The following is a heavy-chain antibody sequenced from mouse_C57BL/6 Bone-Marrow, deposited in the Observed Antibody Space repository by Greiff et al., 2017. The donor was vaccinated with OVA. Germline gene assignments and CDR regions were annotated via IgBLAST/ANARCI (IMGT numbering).Heavy chain of an antibody. V-gene: IGHV1-55*01. D-gene: IGHD1-1*01. J-gene: IGHJ2*01. CDR1: GYTFTSYW. CDR2: IYPGSGST. CDR3: ARRNYGSSGAFDY. Sequence: QVQLKQPGAELVKPGASVKMSCKASGYTFTSYWITWVKQRPGQGLEWIGDIYPGSGSTNYNEKFKSKATLTVDTSSSTAYMQLSSLTSEDSAVYYCARRNYGSSGAFDYWGQGTTLTVSS.